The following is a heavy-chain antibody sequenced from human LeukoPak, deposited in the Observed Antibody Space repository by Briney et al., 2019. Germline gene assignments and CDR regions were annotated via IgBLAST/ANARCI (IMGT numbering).Heavy chain of an antibody. CDR2: ISGSGGST. V-gene: IGHV3-23*01. CDR1: GFTFSSYA. D-gene: IGHD5-18*01. CDR3: AKIRDTAMDIFHVIDY. Sequence: GGSLRLSCAASGFTFSSYAMSWVRQAPGKGLEWVSAISGSGGSTYYADSVKGRFTISRDNSKNTLYLQMNSLRAEDTAVYYCAKIRDTAMDIFHVIDYWGQGTLVTVSS. J-gene: IGHJ4*02.